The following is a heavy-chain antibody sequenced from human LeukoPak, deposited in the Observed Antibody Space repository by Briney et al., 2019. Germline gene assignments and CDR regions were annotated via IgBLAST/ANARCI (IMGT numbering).Heavy chain of an antibody. CDR2: ISAYNGNT. CDR3: ARVNSGYDFPGSYYYYMDV. CDR1: GYTFTSYG. Sequence: ASVKVSCKASGYTFTSYGISWVRQAPGQGLEWMGRISAYNGNTNYAQKLQGRVTMTTDTSTSTAYMELRSLRSDDTAVYYCARVNSGYDFPGSYYYYMDVWGKGTTVTISS. V-gene: IGHV1-18*01. D-gene: IGHD5-12*01. J-gene: IGHJ6*03.